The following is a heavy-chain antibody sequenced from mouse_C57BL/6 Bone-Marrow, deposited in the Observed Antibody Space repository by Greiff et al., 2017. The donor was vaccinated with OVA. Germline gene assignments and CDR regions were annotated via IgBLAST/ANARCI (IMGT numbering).Heavy chain of an antibody. J-gene: IGHJ1*03. CDR2: ISYDGSN. V-gene: IGHV3-6*01. CDR3: AYYYGSSLYWYFDV. D-gene: IGHD1-1*01. CDR1: GYSITSGYY. Sequence: EVQLQESGPGLVKPSQSLSLTCSVTGYSITSGYYWNWIRQFPGNKLEWMGYISYDGSNNYNPSLKNRISITRDTSKNQFFLKLNSVTTEDTATYYCAYYYGSSLYWYFDVWGTGTTVTVSS.